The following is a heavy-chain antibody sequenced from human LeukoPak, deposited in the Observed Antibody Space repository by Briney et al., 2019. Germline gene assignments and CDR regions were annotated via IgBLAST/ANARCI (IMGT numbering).Heavy chain of an antibody. J-gene: IGHJ4*02. V-gene: IGHV4-34*01. CDR1: GGSFSGYY. Sequence: SETLSLTCAVYGGSFSGYYWSWLRQPPGKGLEWLGEINHSGSTNYNPSLKSRVTIFIDKPKNQLSLQLTSVTAADTAVYYCAGLEGRYSTDWFYFFDYWGQGALVTVSS. D-gene: IGHD6-19*01. CDR2: INHSGST. CDR3: AGLEGRYSTDWFYFFDY.